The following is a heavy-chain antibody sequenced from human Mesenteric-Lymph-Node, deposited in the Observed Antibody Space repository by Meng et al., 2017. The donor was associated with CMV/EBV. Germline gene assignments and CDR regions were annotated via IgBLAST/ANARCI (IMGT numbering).Heavy chain of an antibody. J-gene: IGHJ3*02. CDR1: GYTFTSYG. CDR3: ARQTGTDAFDI. V-gene: IGHV1-18*01. Sequence: ASVKVSCKASGYTFTSYGISWVRQAPGQGLEWMGWISAYNGNTNYAQKLQGRVTMTRDTSISTAYMELSRLRSDDTAVYYCARQTGTDAFDIWGQGTMVTVS. CDR2: ISAYNGNT. D-gene: IGHD1/OR15-1a*01.